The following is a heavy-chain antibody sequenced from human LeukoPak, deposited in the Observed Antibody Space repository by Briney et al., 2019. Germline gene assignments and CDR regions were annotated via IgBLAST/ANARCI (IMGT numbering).Heavy chain of an antibody. V-gene: IGHV3-7*03. J-gene: IGHJ3*02. Sequence: GGSLRLSCAASGFTLSSYWMRWVRQAPGKGLEWGANIKEDGSEKYYVDSVKGRFTISRDNAKNSLYLHMNSLTAEDTAMYYCARDWVAGVPFDAFDIWGQGTMVSVSS. CDR1: GFTLSSYW. CDR3: ARDWVAGVPFDAFDI. CDR2: IKEDGSEK. D-gene: IGHD3-10*01.